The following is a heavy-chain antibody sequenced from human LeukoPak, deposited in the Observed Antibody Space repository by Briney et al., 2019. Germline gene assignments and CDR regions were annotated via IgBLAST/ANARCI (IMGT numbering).Heavy chain of an antibody. CDR1: LFTVSGHY. D-gene: IGHD3-22*01. J-gene: IGHJ4*02. Sequence: GGSLRLSCAVSLFTVSGHYMSWVRQAPGRGLEWVSVMYSGGSTYYTDSVKGRFTISRDNSKNTLYLQMHSLRAEDTAVYYCARSNYYDSRRFDSWGQGTLVTVSS. CDR2: MYSGGST. V-gene: IGHV3-53*01. CDR3: ARSNYYDSRRFDS.